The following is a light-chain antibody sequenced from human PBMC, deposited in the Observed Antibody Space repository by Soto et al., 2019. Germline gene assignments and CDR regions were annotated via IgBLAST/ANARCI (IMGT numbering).Light chain of an antibody. Sequence: ETVLTQSPGTLSLSPGERATLSCRASESLRSSYLAWYQQKPGQSPRLLIFAASTRATSIPDRSSGSESGTDFTLTISRLEPEDFAVYYCQQYDSSPQTFGQGTKLEIK. J-gene: IGKJ2*01. CDR1: ESLRSSY. CDR3: QQYDSSPQT. V-gene: IGKV3-20*01. CDR2: AAS.